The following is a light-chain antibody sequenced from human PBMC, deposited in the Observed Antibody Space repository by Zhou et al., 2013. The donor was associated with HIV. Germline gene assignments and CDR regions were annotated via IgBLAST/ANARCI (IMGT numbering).Light chain of an antibody. CDR2: GAS. Sequence: EKVMTQSPATLSVSPGERATLSCRASQSVFSNLAWYQQKPGQAPRLLIYGASTRATGIPVRFSGSGSGTEFTLTISSLQSEDFAVYYCQQYNTWPLTFGGGTKVEI. CDR1: QSVFSN. J-gene: IGKJ4*01. CDR3: QQYNTWPLT. V-gene: IGKV3-15*01.